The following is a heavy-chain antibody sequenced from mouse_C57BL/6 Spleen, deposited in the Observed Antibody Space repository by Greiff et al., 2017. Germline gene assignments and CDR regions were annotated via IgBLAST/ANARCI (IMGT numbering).Heavy chain of an antibody. CDR3: ARPYYDYDNWYFDV. CDR2: ISSGSSTI. CDR1: GFTFSDYG. D-gene: IGHD2-4*01. J-gene: IGHJ1*03. Sequence: EVQLVESGGGLVKPGGSLKLSCAASGFTFSDYGMHWVRQAPEKGLEWVAYISSGSSTIYYADTVKGRFTISRDNAKNTLFLQMTSLRSEDTAMXYCARPYYDYDNWYFDVWGTGTTVTVSS. V-gene: IGHV5-17*01.